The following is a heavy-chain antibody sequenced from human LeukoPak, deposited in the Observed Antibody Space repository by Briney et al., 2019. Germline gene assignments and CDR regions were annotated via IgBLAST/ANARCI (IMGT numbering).Heavy chain of an antibody. Sequence: SETLSLTCTVSGGSVSSGSYYWSWIRQPPGKGLEWIGYIYYSGSTNYNPSLKSRVTISVDTSKNQFSLKLSSVTAADTAVYYCARAREQIMITFGGVIAGYWGQGTLVTVSS. D-gene: IGHD3-16*02. J-gene: IGHJ4*02. CDR2: IYYSGST. V-gene: IGHV4-61*01. CDR1: GGSVSSGSYY. CDR3: ARAREQIMITFGGVIAGY.